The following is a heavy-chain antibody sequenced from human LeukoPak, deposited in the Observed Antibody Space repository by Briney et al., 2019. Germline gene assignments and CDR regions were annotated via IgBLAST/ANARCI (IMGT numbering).Heavy chain of an antibody. J-gene: IGHJ4*02. V-gene: IGHV3-21*01. D-gene: IGHD3-3*01. CDR1: GFIFSQYS. CDR2: ISSSSSYI. CDR3: ARGVVYPAWSGPHWSDY. Sequence: GGSLRLSCAASGFIFSQYSMNWVRQAPGKGLEWVSSISSSSSYIYYADSVKGRFTISRDNAKNSLYLQMNSLRAEDTAVYYCARGVVYPAWSGPHWSDYWGQGALVTVSS.